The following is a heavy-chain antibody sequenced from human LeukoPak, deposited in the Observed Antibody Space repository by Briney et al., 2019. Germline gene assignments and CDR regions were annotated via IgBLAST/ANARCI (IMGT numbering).Heavy chain of an antibody. CDR1: GFTFSSYG. CDR2: ISYDGSTK. D-gene: IGHD6-13*01. CDR3: AKETYSTSWQLDS. J-gene: IGHJ4*02. Sequence: GRSLRLSCAASGFTFSSYGMRWVRRAPGKGLEWVAVISYDGSTKYFGDSVKGRFTISRDNSKNTLYLQMNSLRTEDTAVYYCAKETYSTSWQLDSWGQGTLVTVSS. V-gene: IGHV3-30*18.